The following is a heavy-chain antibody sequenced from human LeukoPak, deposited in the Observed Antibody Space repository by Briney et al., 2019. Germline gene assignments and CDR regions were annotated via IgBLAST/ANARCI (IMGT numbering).Heavy chain of an antibody. Sequence: SETLSLTCAVYGGSFSGYYWSWIRQPPGKGLEWIGEINHSGSTNYNPSLKSRVTISVDTSKNQFSLKLSSVTAADTAVYYCARYETDDAFDIWGQGTMVTVSS. CDR1: GGSFSGYY. V-gene: IGHV4-34*01. J-gene: IGHJ3*02. D-gene: IGHD3-3*01. CDR3: ARYETDDAFDI. CDR2: INHSGST.